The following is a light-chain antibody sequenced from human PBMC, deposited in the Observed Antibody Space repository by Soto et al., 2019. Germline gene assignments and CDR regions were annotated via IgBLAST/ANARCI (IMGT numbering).Light chain of an antibody. J-gene: IGLJ1*01. CDR2: DVS. CDR3: SSYTGSTTLHYV. V-gene: IGLV2-14*01. CDR1: SSDVGGYNY. Sequence: QSALTQPASVSGSPGQSITISCTGTSSDVGGYNYVSWYQQHPGKDPKLLIYDVSNRPSGASNRFSGSKSGNTASLTISGLQAEDEADYYCSSYTGSTTLHYVFGTGTKVTVL.